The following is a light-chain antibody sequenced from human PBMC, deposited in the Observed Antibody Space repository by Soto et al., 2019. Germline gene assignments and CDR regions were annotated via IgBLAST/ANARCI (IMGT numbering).Light chain of an antibody. V-gene: IGKV3-15*01. CDR1: QSVGHD. CDR2: GPS. J-gene: IGKJ3*01. CDR3: QHYNNCPPST. Sequence: EIVMTQSPATLSMSPGQRATLSCRASQSVGHDVAWYQQRPGQAPRLLIYGPSTRALGVPDRSSGSGSGTEFTRPISSRQSEDFAVYYCQHYNNCPPSTSGPGTKGD.